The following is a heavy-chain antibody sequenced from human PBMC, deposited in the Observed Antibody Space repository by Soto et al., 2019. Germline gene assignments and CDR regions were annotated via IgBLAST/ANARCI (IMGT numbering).Heavy chain of an antibody. V-gene: IGHV3-30-3*01. CDR2: ISYDGSNK. Sequence: RGSLRLSCAASGFTFSSYAIHWVRQAPGKGLEWVAVISYDGSNKYYADSVKGRFTISRDNSKNTLYLQMNSLRAEDTAVYYCAXLHYYDSTGYRDYYFDYWGQRALVTLSS. D-gene: IGHD3-22*01. CDR1: GFTFSSYA. CDR3: AXLHYYDSTGYRDYYFDY. J-gene: IGHJ4*02.